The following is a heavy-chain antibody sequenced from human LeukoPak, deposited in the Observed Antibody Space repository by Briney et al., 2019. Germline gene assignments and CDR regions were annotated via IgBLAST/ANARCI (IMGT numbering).Heavy chain of an antibody. CDR1: GGSISSSSYY. J-gene: IGHJ4*02. CDR2: IYYTGST. V-gene: IGHV4-39*01. D-gene: IGHD2-2*02. CDR3: AMRLIVVVPAAIREYYFDY. Sequence: PSETLSLTCTVSGGSISSSSYYWGWIRQPPGKGLEWIGSIYYTGSTYYNPSLKSRVTISVDTSKNQFSLKLGSVTAADTAVYYCAMRLIVVVPAAIREYYFDYWGQGTLVTVSS.